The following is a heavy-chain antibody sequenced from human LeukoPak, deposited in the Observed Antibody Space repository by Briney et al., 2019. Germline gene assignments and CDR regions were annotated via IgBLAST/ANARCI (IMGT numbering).Heavy chain of an antibody. V-gene: IGHV3-74*01. Sequence: GGSLRLSCAASGFTFSSYWMHWVRQAPGKGLVWVSRINPDGSTTNYADSVRGRFTISRDNAKNTLYLQMNNLRAEDMAVYYCGCDLSLGYWGQGTLVTVSS. CDR3: GCDLSLGY. CDR2: INPDGSTT. CDR1: GFTFSSYW. J-gene: IGHJ4*02.